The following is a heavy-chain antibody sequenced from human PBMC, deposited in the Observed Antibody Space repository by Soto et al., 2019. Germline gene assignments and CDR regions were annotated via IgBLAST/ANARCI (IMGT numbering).Heavy chain of an antibody. Sequence: EVQLLESGGGLVQPGGSLRLTCAASGFTFSSYGISWICLSPGKGLEWVSVISGGGDTTYYTPSVKGRFTISRDDFRNTLYLQMNSLRTEDTAIYYCAKLRDFVVLPAGILDYWGPGTLVTVSS. CDR3: AKLRDFVVLPAGILDY. J-gene: IGHJ4*02. CDR2: ISGGGDTT. V-gene: IGHV3-23*01. CDR1: GFTFSSYG. D-gene: IGHD2-8*01.